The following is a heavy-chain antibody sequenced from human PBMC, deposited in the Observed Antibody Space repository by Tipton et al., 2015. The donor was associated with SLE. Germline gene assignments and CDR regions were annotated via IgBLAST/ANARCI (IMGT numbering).Heavy chain of an antibody. Sequence: QLVQSGAEVKKPGASVKVSCKASGYTFTNYGISWVRQAPGQGLEWMGWISPYNGNTKYAQKLQGRVTMTTDTSTSTAYMDLRSLRSDDTAVYYCARGDWPYYYVSSGYYADYCGQGTLVTVSS. CDR2: ISPYNGNT. CDR1: GYTFTNYG. CDR3: ARGDWPYYYVSSGYYADY. V-gene: IGHV1-18*04. D-gene: IGHD3-22*01. J-gene: IGHJ4*02.